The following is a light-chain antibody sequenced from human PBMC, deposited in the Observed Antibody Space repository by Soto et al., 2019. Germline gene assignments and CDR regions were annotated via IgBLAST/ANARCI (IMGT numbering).Light chain of an antibody. J-gene: IGLJ3*02. CDR3: SAYTARSPLV. CDR2: EVR. CDR1: MRDVGAYNL. Sequence: QSALTQPASVSGSAGQSITISCSGTMRDVGAYNLVSWYQQHPGTAPKLIIYEVRNRPSGISSRFSGSRSGNTASLTISGLQSEDEGDYYCSAYTARSPLVFGGGTKATVL. V-gene: IGLV2-14*01.